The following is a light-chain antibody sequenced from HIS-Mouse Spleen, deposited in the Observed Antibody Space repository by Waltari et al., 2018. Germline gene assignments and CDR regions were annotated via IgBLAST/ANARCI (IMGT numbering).Light chain of an antibody. CDR2: DAS. CDR1: QSVSSY. V-gene: IGKV3-11*01. Sequence: EIVLTQSPAIVSLSPGERATLSCRASQSVSSYLAWYQQKPGQAPRLLIYDASNRATGIPARFSGSGSGTDFTLTISSLEPEDFAVYYCQQRSNWLTFGGGTKVEIK. J-gene: IGKJ4*01. CDR3: QQRSNWLT.